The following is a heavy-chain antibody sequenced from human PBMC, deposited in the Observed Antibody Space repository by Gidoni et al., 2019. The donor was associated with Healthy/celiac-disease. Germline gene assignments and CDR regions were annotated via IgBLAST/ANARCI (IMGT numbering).Heavy chain of an antibody. D-gene: IGHD3-10*01. CDR2: IYSGGST. CDR3: ARDDYYGSGDRHY. CDR1: GFTVSSNY. J-gene: IGHJ4*02. Sequence: EVQLVESGGGLVQPGGSLRLSCAASGFTVSSNYMSWVRQAPGKGLEWVSVIYSGGSTYYADSVKGRFTISRDNSKNTLYLQMNRRRAEDTAVYDCARDDYYGSGDRHYWGQGTLVTVSS. V-gene: IGHV3-66*01.